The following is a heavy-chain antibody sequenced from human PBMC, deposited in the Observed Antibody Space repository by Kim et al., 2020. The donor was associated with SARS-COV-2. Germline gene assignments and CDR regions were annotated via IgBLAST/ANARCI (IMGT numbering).Heavy chain of an antibody. D-gene: IGHD3-3*01. J-gene: IGHJ3*02. CDR1: GFTFSSYE. CDR3: AREMYYDFWSGYYGAFDI. CDR2: ISSSGSTI. Sequence: GGSLRLSCAASGFTFSSYEMNWVRQAPGKGLEWVSYISSSGSTIYYADSVKGRFTISRDNAKNSLYLQMNSLRAEDTAVYYCAREMYYDFWSGYYGAFDIWGQGTMVTVSS. V-gene: IGHV3-48*03.